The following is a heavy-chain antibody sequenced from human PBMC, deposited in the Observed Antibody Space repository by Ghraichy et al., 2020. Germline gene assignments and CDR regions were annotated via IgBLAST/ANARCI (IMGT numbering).Heavy chain of an antibody. CDR2: IYWDDDK. CDR3: AHRPGSHYYGDYGFHY. CDR1: GFSLSTSGVG. D-gene: IGHD4-17*01. V-gene: IGHV2-5*02. J-gene: IGHJ4*02. Sequence: SGPTLVKPTQTLTLTCTFSGFSLSTSGVGVGWIRQPPGKALEWLALIYWDDDKRYSPSLRSRLTITKDTSKNQVLLTMTKMDPVDTATYYCAHRPGSHYYGDYGFHYWGQGTVVTVSS.